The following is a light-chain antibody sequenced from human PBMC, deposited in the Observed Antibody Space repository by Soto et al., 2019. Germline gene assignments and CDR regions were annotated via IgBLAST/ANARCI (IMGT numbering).Light chain of an antibody. V-gene: IGKV3-20*01. J-gene: IGKJ5*01. CDR2: GAS. CDR1: QSVSSSY. CDR3: QQYGRSPFN. Sequence: EIVLTQSPGTLSLSPGERATLCCRASQSVSSSYLAWFQQHPGQPPRLLIFGASSRAIGIPDRFSGSGTETDFTLSITRLEPEDFGVYYCQQYGRSPFNFGQGTRLEIK.